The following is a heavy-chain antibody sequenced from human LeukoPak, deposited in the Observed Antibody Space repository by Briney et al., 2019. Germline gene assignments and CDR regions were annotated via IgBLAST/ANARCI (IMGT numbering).Heavy chain of an antibody. CDR2: IYLDGSRA. Sequence: GGSLRLSCAVSGFTFSNYWMGWARQSPGKGLEWVANIYLDGSRAYYVDSVKGRFTISRDNAKNSLFLQMNSLSAEDTAVYYCGRAGPVTKDHFIDVWGKGTTVTVSS. CDR1: GFTFSNYW. J-gene: IGHJ6*03. V-gene: IGHV3-7*01. CDR3: GRAGPVTKDHFIDV. D-gene: IGHD2-2*01.